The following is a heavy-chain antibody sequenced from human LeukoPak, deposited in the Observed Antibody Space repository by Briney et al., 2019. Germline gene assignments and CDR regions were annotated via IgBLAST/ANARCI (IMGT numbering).Heavy chain of an antibody. J-gene: IGHJ2*01. D-gene: IGHD6-13*01. V-gene: IGHV4-59*01. CDR1: GGSLSSYY. CDR2: IYYSGST. Sequence: SETLSLTCTVSGGSLSSYYWSWIRQPPGKGLEWIGYIYYSGSTNYNPSLKSRLTISIDTSKNHFSLKLSSVTAADTAVYYCARGVDYSSPGWYFDLWGRGTLVTVSS. CDR3: ARGVDYSSPGWYFDL.